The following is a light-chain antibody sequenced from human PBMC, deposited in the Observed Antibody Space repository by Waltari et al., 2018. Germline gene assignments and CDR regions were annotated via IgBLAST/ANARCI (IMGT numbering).Light chain of an antibody. J-gene: IGLJ1*01. CDR2: DVT. CDR1: IDDLGAFHD. Sequence: QSPLTQPASVSGSPGQSITISCTGAIDDLGAFHDVPWYQQHPGKAPQLIIYDVTTRPSGVSSRFSGSKSANTASLTISGLQAEDEADYFCSSYTGSNSFVFGSGTMITVL. CDR3: SSYTGSNSFV. V-gene: IGLV2-14*03.